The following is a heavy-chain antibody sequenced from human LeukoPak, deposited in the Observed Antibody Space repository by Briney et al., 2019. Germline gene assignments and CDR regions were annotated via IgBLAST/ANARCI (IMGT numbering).Heavy chain of an antibody. CDR2: ISSSSSYI. CDR3: ARDRTRGWPYCSSTSCSESDY. CDR1: GFTFSSYS. J-gene: IGHJ4*02. D-gene: IGHD2-2*01. Sequence: GGSLRLSCAASGFTFSSYSMNWVRQAPGKGLEWVSSISSSSSYIYYADSVKGRFTISRDNAKNSLYLQMYSLRAEDTAVYYCARDRTRGWPYCSSTSCSESDYWGQGTLVTVSS. V-gene: IGHV3-21*01.